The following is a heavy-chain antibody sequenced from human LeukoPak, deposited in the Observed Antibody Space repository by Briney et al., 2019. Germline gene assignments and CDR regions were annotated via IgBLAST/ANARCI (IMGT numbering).Heavy chain of an antibody. J-gene: IGHJ4*02. CDR2: IRGRGSGA. CDR3: ASSGTEDGYNLYFHH. CDR1: GFTFSTDA. V-gene: IGHV3-23*01. D-gene: IGHD5-24*01. Sequence: GGTLRLSCATSGFTFSTDAMSWVRQAPREGLEWGSLIRGRGSGAHHPDSVTSQFTNSRDNSKKMPYLHMNSLRADDTAVYYCASSGTEDGYNLYFHHWGQGTLVTVSS.